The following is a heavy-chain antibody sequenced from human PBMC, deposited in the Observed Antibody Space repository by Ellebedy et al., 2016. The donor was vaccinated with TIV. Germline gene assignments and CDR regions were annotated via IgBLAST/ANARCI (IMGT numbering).Heavy chain of an antibody. CDR2: ISGTSSSI. J-gene: IGHJ4*02. Sequence: PGGSLRLSCGASGITFSHFAMTLVRQAPGKGLEWVAAISGTSSSIYYADSVKGRFIISRDNPKNTVYLQMNSLIAEDTAIYYCAKNLGWIPDYWGQGSLVTVSS. D-gene: IGHD6-19*01. CDR1: GITFSHFA. V-gene: IGHV3-23*01. CDR3: AKNLGWIPDY.